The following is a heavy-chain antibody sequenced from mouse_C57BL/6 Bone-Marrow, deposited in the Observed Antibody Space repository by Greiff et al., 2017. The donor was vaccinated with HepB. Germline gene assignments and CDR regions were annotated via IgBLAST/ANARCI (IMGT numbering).Heavy chain of an antibody. J-gene: IGHJ1*03. CDR3: TRAGYYGSSFVWYFDV. D-gene: IGHD1-1*01. V-gene: IGHV5-9-1*02. CDR2: ISRGGDYI. CDR1: GFTFSSYA. Sequence: EVKLVESGEGLVKPGGSLKLSCAASGFTFSSYAMSWVRQTPEKRLEWVAYISRGGDYIYYADTVKGRFTISRDNARNTLYLQMGSLKSEDTAMYYCTRAGYYGSSFVWYFDVWGTGTTVTVSS.